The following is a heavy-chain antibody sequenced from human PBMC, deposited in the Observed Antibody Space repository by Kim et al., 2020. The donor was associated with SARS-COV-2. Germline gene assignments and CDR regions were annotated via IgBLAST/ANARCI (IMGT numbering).Heavy chain of an antibody. Sequence: GESLKISCKTSGFTFTSYWIGWVRQRPGKGLEWVVLIYPTDFDTRYNPAFQGQVTISADRSITTAYLQWSNLEASDTAMYYCARGVNYAGDYWGQGTLVTVSS. CDR2: IYPTDFDT. D-gene: IGHD3-16*01. J-gene: IGHJ4*02. V-gene: IGHV5-51*01. CDR3: ARGVNYAGDY. CDR1: GFTFTSYW.